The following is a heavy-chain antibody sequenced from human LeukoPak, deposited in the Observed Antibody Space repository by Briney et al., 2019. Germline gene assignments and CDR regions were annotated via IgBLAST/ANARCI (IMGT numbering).Heavy chain of an antibody. J-gene: IGHJ4*02. Sequence: GSLSLSCAASGFPFSSYSMNWVRQAPGKGLEWASSISSSSSYIYYADSVKGRFTISRDNAKNSLYLQMNSLRAEDTAVYYCARDGFYGSGFDYWGQGTLVTVSS. CDR3: ARDGFYGSGFDY. D-gene: IGHD3-10*01. CDR1: GFPFSSYS. V-gene: IGHV3-21*01. CDR2: ISSSSSYI.